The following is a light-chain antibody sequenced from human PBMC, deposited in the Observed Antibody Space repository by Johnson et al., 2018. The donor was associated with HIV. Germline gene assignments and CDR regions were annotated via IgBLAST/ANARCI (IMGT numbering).Light chain of an antibody. CDR2: DNN. V-gene: IGLV1-51*01. CDR3: GTWDSSLYVFV. Sequence: QSVLTQPPSVSAAPGQKVTISCSGSSSNIGNNYVSWYQQLPGTAPKVLIHDNNKRPSGIPDRFSGSKSGTSATLGITGLQTEDEADYYCGTWDSSLYVFVVGSGTKVTVL. J-gene: IGLJ1*01. CDR1: SSNIGNNY.